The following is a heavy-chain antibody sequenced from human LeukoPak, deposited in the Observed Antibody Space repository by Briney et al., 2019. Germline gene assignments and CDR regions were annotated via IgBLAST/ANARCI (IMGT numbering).Heavy chain of an antibody. D-gene: IGHD5-18*01. J-gene: IGHJ4*02. CDR3: AKDLSSGYSYGFSH. CDR1: GFTFSSYA. CDR2: ISGSGGST. V-gene: IGHV3-23*01. Sequence: GGSLRLSCAASGFTFSSYAMSWVRQAPGKGLEWVSAISGSGGSTYYADSVKGRFTISRDKSKNTLYLQMNSLRAEDTAVYYCAKDLSSGYSYGFSHWGQGTLVTVSS.